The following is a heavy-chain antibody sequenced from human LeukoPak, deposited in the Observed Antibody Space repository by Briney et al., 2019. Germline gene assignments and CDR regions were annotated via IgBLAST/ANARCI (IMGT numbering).Heavy chain of an antibody. V-gene: IGHV4-4*07. J-gene: IGHJ4*02. CDR1: GGSISSYY. Sequence: DPSETLSLTCTVSGGSISSYYWSWIRQPAGQGLEWIGRIYITGSTTYSPSLKSRVTMSIDTFKNQFSLNLSSVTAADTAVYFCARGSRRSYFDYWGPGALVLVSS. CDR3: ARGSRRSYFDY. CDR2: IYITGST.